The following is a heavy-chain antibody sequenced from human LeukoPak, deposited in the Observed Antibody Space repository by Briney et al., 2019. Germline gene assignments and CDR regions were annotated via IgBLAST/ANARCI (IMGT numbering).Heavy chain of an antibody. D-gene: IGHD3-9*01. Sequence: SETLSLTCAVYGGSFNGYYWPWIRQPPGKGLEWIGEINHSGSTNYNPSLESRVTMSVDTSKNQFSLKVTSVTAADTAVYYCARREDILTGHYSPHFDHWGQGTLVTVSS. CDR1: GGSFNGYY. CDR2: INHSGST. J-gene: IGHJ4*02. V-gene: IGHV4-34*01. CDR3: ARREDILTGHYSPHFDH.